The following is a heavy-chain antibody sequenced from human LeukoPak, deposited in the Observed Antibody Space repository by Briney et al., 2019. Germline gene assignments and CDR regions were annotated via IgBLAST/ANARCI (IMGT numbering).Heavy chain of an antibody. J-gene: IGHJ4*02. Sequence: GGSLRLSCAASGFTVSSNYMSWVRQAPGKGLEWVSVIYSGGFTYYADSAKGRFTISRDNSKNTLYLQMNSLRAEDTAVYYCARSVTPRYFDYWGQGTLVTVSS. V-gene: IGHV3-53*01. CDR2: IYSGGFT. CDR1: GFTVSSNY. CDR3: ARSVTPRYFDY. D-gene: IGHD4-23*01.